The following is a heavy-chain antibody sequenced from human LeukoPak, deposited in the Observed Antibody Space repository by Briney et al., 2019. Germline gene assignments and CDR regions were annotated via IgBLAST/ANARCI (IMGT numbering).Heavy chain of an antibody. CDR2: ISSGSTYI. Sequence: GGSLRLSCTASGFTFNSYSMNWVRQAPGKGLQWVSSISSGSTYIYYADSLKGRFTISRDNTKNSLYLQMNSLRGEDAAVYYCARGDGATPPDVFDVWGQGTMVTVSS. J-gene: IGHJ3*01. CDR3: ARGDGATPPDVFDV. D-gene: IGHD3-10*01. CDR1: GFTFNSYS. V-gene: IGHV3-21*01.